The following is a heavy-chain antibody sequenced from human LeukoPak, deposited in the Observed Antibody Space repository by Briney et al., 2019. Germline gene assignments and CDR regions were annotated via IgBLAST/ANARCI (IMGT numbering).Heavy chain of an antibody. Sequence: GGSLRLSCAASGFTFNAFGMNWVRQAPGKGLEWVSYIGTTSGAIYYADSVKGRFTISRDNAKNTLYLQMNSLRAEDTAVYYCARDAVDTANAVWGQGTTVTVSS. CDR3: ARDAVDTANAV. CDR2: IGTTSGAI. V-gene: IGHV3-48*04. J-gene: IGHJ6*02. D-gene: IGHD5-18*01. CDR1: GFTFNAFG.